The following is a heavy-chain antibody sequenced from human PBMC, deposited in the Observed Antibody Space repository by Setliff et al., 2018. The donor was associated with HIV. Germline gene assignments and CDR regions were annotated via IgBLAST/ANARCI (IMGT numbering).Heavy chain of an antibody. J-gene: IGHJ5*02. CDR3: AKSPNRYSPLDWFDP. V-gene: IGHV3-9*01. CDR1: GFTFDDYA. CDR2: ISWNSGSI. D-gene: IGHD5-18*01. Sequence: PGGSLRLSCAASGFTFDDYAMHWVRQAPGKGLEWVSGISWNSGSIGYADSVKGRFTTSRDNAKNSLYLQMNSLRSEDTALYYCAKSPNRYSPLDWFDPWGQGALVTVSS.